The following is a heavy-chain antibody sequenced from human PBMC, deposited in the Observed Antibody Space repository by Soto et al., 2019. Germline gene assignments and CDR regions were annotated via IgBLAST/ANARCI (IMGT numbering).Heavy chain of an antibody. CDR3: ARENGDSDAFDI. Sequence: EVQLVESGGGLVQPGGSLRLSCAASGFTFSSYSMNWVRQAQGKGLEWVSYISTSSTIYYADSVKGRFTISRDNAKNSLYLQMNSLRDEDTAVYYCARENGDSDAFDIWGQGTMVTVSS. CDR2: ISTSSTI. J-gene: IGHJ3*02. D-gene: IGHD4-17*01. V-gene: IGHV3-48*02. CDR1: GFTFSSYS.